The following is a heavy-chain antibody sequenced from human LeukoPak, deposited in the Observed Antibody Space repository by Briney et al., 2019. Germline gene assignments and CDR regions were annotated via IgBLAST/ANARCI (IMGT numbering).Heavy chain of an antibody. V-gene: IGHV3-30*18. CDR3: AKDSGGNWERGYYYYGMDV. J-gene: IGHJ6*02. CDR2: ISYDGGNK. Sequence: GGSLRLSCAASGFTFSSYGMHWVRQAPGKGLEWVAVISYDGGNKYYADSVKGRFTISRDNSKNTLYLQMNSLGAEDTAVYYCAKDSGGNWERGYYYYGMDVWGQGTTVTVSS. CDR1: GFTFSSYG. D-gene: IGHD4-23*01.